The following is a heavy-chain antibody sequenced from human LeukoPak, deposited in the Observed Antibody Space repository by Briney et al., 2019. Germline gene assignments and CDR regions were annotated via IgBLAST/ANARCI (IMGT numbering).Heavy chain of an antibody. D-gene: IGHD3-16*01. CDR3: AREGVWYFDL. Sequence: SETLSLTCTVSGGSISFHYWSWIRQPPGKGLEWIGYIHLSGSTYYDPSLRSRVTISGDTSKNQFSLRLNSVTAADTAVYYCAREGVWYFDLWGRGTLVTVSS. CDR1: GGSISFHY. V-gene: IGHV4-59*11. J-gene: IGHJ2*01. CDR2: IHLSGST.